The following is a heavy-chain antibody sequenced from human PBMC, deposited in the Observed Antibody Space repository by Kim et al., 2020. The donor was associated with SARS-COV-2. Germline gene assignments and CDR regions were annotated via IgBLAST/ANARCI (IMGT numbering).Heavy chain of an antibody. Sequence: DSVKGRFTISRDNSKNTLYLQMNSLRAEDTAVYYCARAGTPDYGGTYSDYWGQGTLVTVSS. J-gene: IGHJ4*02. D-gene: IGHD4-17*01. V-gene: IGHV3-30*01. CDR3: ARAGTPDYGGTYSDY.